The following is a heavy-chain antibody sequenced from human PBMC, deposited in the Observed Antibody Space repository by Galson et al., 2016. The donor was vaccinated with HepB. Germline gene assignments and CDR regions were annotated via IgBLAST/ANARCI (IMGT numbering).Heavy chain of an antibody. J-gene: IGHJ4*02. D-gene: IGHD2-21*01. CDR3: ARIYCGGGSCYPYYFDS. V-gene: IGHV4-4*02. CDR1: GDSISSNNW. CDR2: IYHSGST. Sequence: ETLSLTCAVSGDSISSNNWWNWVRQPPGKGLEWIGEIYHSGSTNYNSSLKNRVTISVDKPNNEFPLRLTSVTAADTAVYYCARIYCGGGSCYPYYFDSWGQGTLVTVSS.